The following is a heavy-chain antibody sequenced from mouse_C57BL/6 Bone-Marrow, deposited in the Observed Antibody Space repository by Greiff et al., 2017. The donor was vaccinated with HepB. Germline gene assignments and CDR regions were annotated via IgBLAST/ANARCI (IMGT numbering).Heavy chain of an antibody. D-gene: IGHD2-4*01. Sequence: VQLQQSGAELVKPGASVKLSCKASGYTFTSYWMHWVKQRPGQGLEWIGMIHPNSGSTNYNEKFKSKATLTVDKSSSTAYMQLSSLTSEDSAVYYCARGDYDAAWFAYWGQGTLVTVSA. J-gene: IGHJ3*01. CDR3: ARGDYDAAWFAY. CDR2: IHPNSGST. CDR1: GYTFTSYW. V-gene: IGHV1-64*01.